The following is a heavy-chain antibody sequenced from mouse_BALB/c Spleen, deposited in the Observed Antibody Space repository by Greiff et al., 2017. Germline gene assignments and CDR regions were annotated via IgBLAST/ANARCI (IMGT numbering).Heavy chain of an antibody. J-gene: IGHJ4*01. CDR2: INPSNGRT. V-gene: IGHV1S81*02. CDR3: ARSIYYGNYDAMDY. D-gene: IGHD2-1*01. Sequence: QVQLKQPGAELVKPGASVKLSCKASGYTFTSYWMHWVKQRPGQGLEWIGEINPSNGRTNYNEKFKSKATLTVDKSSSTAYMQLSSLTSEDSAVYYCARSIYYGNYDAMDYWGQGTSVTVSS. CDR1: GYTFTSYW.